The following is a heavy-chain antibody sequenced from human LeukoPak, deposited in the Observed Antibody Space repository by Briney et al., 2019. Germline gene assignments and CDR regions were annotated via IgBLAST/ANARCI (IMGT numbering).Heavy chain of an antibody. CDR1: GGSISNYY. CDR3: ARASVRGYSYGY. V-gene: IGHV4-59*01. Sequence: SETLSLTCTVSGGSISNYYWSWIRQPPGKGLEWIGYIYYSGSTNYNPSLKSRVTISVDTSKNQFSLKLSSVTAADTAVYYCARASVRGYSYGYWGQGTLVTVSS. J-gene: IGHJ4*02. CDR2: IYYSGST. D-gene: IGHD5-18*01.